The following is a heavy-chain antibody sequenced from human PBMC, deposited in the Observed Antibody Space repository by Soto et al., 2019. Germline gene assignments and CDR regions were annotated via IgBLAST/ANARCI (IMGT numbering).Heavy chain of an antibody. D-gene: IGHD3-3*01. V-gene: IGHV1-18*01. Sequence: ASVKVSCKASGYTFTSYGISWVRQAPGQGLEWMGWISAYNGNTNYAQKLQGRVTMTTDTSTSTAYMELRSLRSDDTAVYYCARVRVITIFGVVIIEYFDYWGQGTLVTVS. CDR1: GYTFTSYG. CDR2: ISAYNGNT. CDR3: ARVRVITIFGVVIIEYFDY. J-gene: IGHJ4*02.